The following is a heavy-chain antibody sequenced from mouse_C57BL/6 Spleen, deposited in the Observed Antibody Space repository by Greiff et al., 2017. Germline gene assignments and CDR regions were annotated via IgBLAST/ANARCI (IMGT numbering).Heavy chain of an antibody. CDR3: ARDRATGVFDY. CDR1: GYSITSGYY. V-gene: IGHV3-6*01. CDR2: ISYDGSN. D-gene: IGHD3-3*01. J-gene: IGHJ2*01. Sequence: EVQRVESGPGLVKPSQSLSLTCSVTGYSITSGYYWNWIRQFPGNKLEWMGYISYDGSNNYNPSLKNRISITRDTSKNQFFLKLNSVTTEDTATYYCARDRATGVFDYWGQGTTLTVSS.